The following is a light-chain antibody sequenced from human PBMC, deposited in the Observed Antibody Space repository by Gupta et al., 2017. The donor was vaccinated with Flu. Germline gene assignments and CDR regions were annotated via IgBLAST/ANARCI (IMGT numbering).Light chain of an antibody. J-gene: IGKJ2*01. CDR3: QQDGYSPYT. CDR2: GAS. V-gene: IGKV3-20*01. CDR1: ETVSSTY. Sequence: DIVLTQSPGTLSLSPGESATLSCRASETVSSTYLAWYQQKPGQAPRLLIYGASSRATGIPDRFSGSGSGSDFTLTISRLEPEDFAVYYCQQDGYSPYTFGQGTKLEIK.